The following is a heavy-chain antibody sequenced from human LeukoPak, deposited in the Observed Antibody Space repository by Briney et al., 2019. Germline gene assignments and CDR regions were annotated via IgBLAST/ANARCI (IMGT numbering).Heavy chain of an antibody. CDR1: GSSISSGDYY. D-gene: IGHD6-19*01. Sequence: PSQTLSLTCTVSGSSISSGDYYWSWIRQPPGKGLEWIGYIYYSGSTYYNPSLKSRVTISVDTSKNQFSLKLSSVTAADTAVYYCARVRAVADLFDYWGQGTLVTVSS. CDR3: ARVRAVADLFDY. V-gene: IGHV4-30-4*01. J-gene: IGHJ4*02. CDR2: IYYSGST.